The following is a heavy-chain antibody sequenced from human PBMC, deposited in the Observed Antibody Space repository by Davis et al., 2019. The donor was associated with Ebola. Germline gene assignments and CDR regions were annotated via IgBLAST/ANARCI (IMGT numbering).Heavy chain of an antibody. J-gene: IGHJ3*02. Sequence: SETLSLTCAVYGGSFSGYYWSWIRQPPGRGLEWIGYIYYSGSTHYNPSLKSRVTISVDTSKNQFSLKLSSVTAADTAVYYCTKGSYYDNRGAFDIWGQGTMVTVSS. CDR3: TKGSYYDNRGAFDI. V-gene: IGHV4-34*01. CDR1: GGSFSGYY. D-gene: IGHD3-22*01. CDR2: IYYSGST.